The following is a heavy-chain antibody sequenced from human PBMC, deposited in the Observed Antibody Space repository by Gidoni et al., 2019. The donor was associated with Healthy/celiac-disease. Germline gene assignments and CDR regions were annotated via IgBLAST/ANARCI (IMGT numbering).Heavy chain of an antibody. CDR3: TPFPPPPTYYYDSSDYYYFDY. CDR2: SKSKTDGGTT. D-gene: IGHD3-22*01. V-gene: IGHV3-15*01. CDR1: GFTFSNAW. J-gene: IGHJ4*02. Sequence: EVQLVESGGGLVKPGGSLRLSCAASGFTFSNAWMSWVRQAPGKGLEWVGRSKSKTDGGTTDSTSPVKGRFTIPRDYSKNPLYLQINSLKIEDPAVFYCTPFPPPPTYYYDSSDYYYFDYWGQGTLVTVSS.